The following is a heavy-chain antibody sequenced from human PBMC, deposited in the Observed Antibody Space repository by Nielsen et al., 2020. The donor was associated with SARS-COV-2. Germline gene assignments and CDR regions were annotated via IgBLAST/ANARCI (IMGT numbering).Heavy chain of an antibody. D-gene: IGHD6-13*01. CDR1: GFTFSSYA. J-gene: IGHJ4*02. CDR3: ARREAARHFDY. Sequence: GESLKISCAASGFTFSSYAMHWVRQAPGKGLEWVAVISYDGSNKYYADSVKGRFTISRDNSKNTLYLQMNSLRAEDTAVYYCARREAARHFDYWGQGTLVTVSS. CDR2: ISYDGSNK. V-gene: IGHV3-30-3*01.